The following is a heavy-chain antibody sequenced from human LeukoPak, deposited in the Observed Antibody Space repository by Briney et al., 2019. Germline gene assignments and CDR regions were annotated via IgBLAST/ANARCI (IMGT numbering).Heavy chain of an antibody. CDR3: ARDEEEGDYYGRNPRFDY. Sequence: SETLSLTCSVSGGSISTYHWSWIRQPAGKGLEWIGRIYTSGSTNYNPSLKSRVTMSVDTSKNQISLKLSSVTAADTAVYYCARDEEEGDYYGRNPRFDYWGQGTLVIVSS. CDR1: GGSISTYH. V-gene: IGHV4-4*07. D-gene: IGHD4-23*01. CDR2: IYTSGST. J-gene: IGHJ4*02.